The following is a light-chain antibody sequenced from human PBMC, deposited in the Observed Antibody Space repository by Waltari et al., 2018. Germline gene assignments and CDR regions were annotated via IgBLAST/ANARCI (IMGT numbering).Light chain of an antibody. V-gene: IGKV4-1*01. CDR2: WAS. Sequence: DIVMTQSPDSLAVSLGERATINCKSSQSVFYSSNNNNYLAWYQQKPGQPPKLLIYWASTRESGVPDRFSGSGSGTDFSLTISSLQAEDVAVYHCQQYYYTPPTFGQGTKVEIK. CDR1: QSVFYSSNNNNY. J-gene: IGKJ1*01. CDR3: QQYYYTPPT.